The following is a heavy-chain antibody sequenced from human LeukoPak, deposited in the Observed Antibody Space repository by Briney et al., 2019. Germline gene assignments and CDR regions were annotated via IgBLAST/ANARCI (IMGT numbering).Heavy chain of an antibody. Sequence: GGSLRLSCAASGFTFSSYGMHWVRQAPGKGLEWVAFIRYDGSNKYYADSVKGRFTISRDNSKNTLYLQMNSLRAEDTAVYYCAKDRRYSSSWYDVGDYWGQGTLVTVSS. CDR1: GFTFSSYG. J-gene: IGHJ4*02. CDR3: AKDRRYSSSWYDVGDY. V-gene: IGHV3-30*02. D-gene: IGHD6-13*01. CDR2: IRYDGSNK.